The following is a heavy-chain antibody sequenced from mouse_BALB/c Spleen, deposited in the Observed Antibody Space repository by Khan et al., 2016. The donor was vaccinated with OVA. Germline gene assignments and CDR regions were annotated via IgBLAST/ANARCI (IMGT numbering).Heavy chain of an antibody. D-gene: IGHD1-1*01. CDR1: GFTFSTYG. V-gene: IGHV5-6*01. CDR3: ARLAYYYESEGFAY. CDR2: VSSGGSYT. Sequence: EVELVESGGDLVKPGGSLKLSCAASGFTFSTYGMSWVRQTPDKRLEWVATVSSGGSYTYYPDSVKGRFTISRDNAKNNLYLQMSRLKSEDTAIVYCARLAYYYESEGFAYWGQGTLVTVSA. J-gene: IGHJ3*01.